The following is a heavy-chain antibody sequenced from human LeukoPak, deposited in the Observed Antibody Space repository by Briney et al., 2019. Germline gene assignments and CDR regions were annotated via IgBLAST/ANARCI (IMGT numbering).Heavy chain of an antibody. Sequence: PGGSLRLSCAASGFTFDDYAMHWVRQAPGKGLEWVSGISWNSGSIGYADSVKGRFTISRDNAKNSLYLQMNSLRAEDTAVYYCARINYDLWGQGTLVTVSS. CDR1: GFTFDDYA. D-gene: IGHD3-3*01. V-gene: IGHV3-9*01. CDR2: ISWNSGSI. J-gene: IGHJ4*02. CDR3: ARINYDL.